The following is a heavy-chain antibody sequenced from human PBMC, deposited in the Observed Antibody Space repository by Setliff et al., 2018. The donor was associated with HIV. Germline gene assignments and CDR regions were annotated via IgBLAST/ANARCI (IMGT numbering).Heavy chain of an antibody. CDR1: GYTVTSYY. CDR2: INPSGGST. J-gene: IGHJ4*02. CDR3: ARDPSIGQLGDY. V-gene: IGHV1-46*01. D-gene: IGHD6-6*01. Sequence: ASVKVSCKASGYTVTSYYMHWVRQAPGQGLEWMGIINPSGGSTSYAQKFQARVTMTRDTSTSTVYMELTRLSAEDTSVYYCARDPSIGQLGDYWGQGTLVNVSS.